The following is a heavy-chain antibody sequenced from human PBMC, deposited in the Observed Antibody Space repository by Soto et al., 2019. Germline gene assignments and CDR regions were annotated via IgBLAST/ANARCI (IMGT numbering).Heavy chain of an antibody. V-gene: IGHV4-31*03. D-gene: IGHD6-19*01. CDR3: ASQASGWYPDY. J-gene: IGHJ4*02. Sequence: QVQLQESGPGLVKPSQTLSLTCTVSGGSISSGGYYWSWLRQHPGKGLEWIGYIFDSVTTYYNPSLTSRVTISVDPATSQFSLRLTSVTATDTAVYYCASQASGWYPDYWGQGTLVTVSS. CDR2: IFDSVTT. CDR1: GGSISSGGYY.